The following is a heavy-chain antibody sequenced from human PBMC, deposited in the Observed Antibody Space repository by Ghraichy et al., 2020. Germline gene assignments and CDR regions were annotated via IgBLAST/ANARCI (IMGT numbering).Heavy chain of an antibody. D-gene: IGHD3-10*01. CDR3: ARGRYYYGSGSYYPLSAWYY. V-gene: IGHV4-34*01. J-gene: IGHJ4*02. CDR2: INHSGST. Sequence: SETLSLTCAVYGGSFSGYYWSWIRQPPGKGLEWIGEINHSGSTNYNPSLKSRVTISVDTSKNQFSLKLSSVTAADTTVYYCARGRYYYGSGSYYPLSAWYYWGQGTLVTVSS. CDR1: GGSFSGYY.